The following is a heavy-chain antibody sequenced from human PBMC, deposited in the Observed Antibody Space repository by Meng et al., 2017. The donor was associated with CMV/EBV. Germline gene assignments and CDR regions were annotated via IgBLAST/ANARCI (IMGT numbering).Heavy chain of an antibody. CDR3: AKFYCNNTVCYETPEIDY. J-gene: IGHJ4*02. Sequence: GGSLRLSCTASGSIFSTYGMNWVRQAPGKGLEWVAFIQDDGSYIDYADSVKGRFTISRDNSKNTLYFQMNSLRAEDTAEYYCAKFYCNNTVCYETPEIDYWGQGTLVTVSS. CDR1: GSIFSTYG. D-gene: IGHD2-8*01. CDR2: IQDDGSYI. V-gene: IGHV3-30*02.